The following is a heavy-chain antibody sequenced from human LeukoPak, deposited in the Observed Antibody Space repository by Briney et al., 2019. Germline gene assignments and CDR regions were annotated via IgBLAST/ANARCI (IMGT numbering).Heavy chain of an antibody. D-gene: IGHD3-10*01. CDR1: GGTFSSYT. Sequence: SVKVSRKASGGTFSSYTISWVRQAPGQGLEWMGRIIPILGIANYAQKFQGRVTITADKSTSTAYMELSSLRSEDTAVYYCASRGDLGALVYWGQGTLVTVSS. V-gene: IGHV1-69*02. CDR2: IIPILGIA. J-gene: IGHJ4*02. CDR3: ASRGDLGALVY.